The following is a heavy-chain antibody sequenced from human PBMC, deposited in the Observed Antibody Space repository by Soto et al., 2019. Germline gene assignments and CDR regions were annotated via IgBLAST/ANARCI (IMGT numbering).Heavy chain of an antibody. CDR1: GGTFSSYT. D-gene: IGHD1-26*01. V-gene: IGHV1-69*02. J-gene: IGHJ4*02. Sequence: QVQLVQSGAEVKKPGSSVKVSCKASGGTFSSYTISWVRQAPGQGLEWMGRIIPILGIANYAQKFQGRVTITADKSTSTAYRELSSLRSEDTAVYYCASRIVGATLVDYWGQGTLVTVSS. CDR2: IIPILGIA. CDR3: ASRIVGATLVDY.